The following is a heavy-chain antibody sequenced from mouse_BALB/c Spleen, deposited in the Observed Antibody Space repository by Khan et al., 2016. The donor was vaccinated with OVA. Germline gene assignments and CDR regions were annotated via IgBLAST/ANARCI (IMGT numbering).Heavy chain of an antibody. J-gene: IGHJ3*01. CDR1: GYTFTRSW. CDR3: TRRNWDDAWFAY. V-gene: IGHV1-5*01. D-gene: IGHD4-1*01. CDR2: IYPGNSDT. Sequence: VQLKESGTVLARPGASVKMSCKASGYTFTRSWMHWVKQRPGQGLEWIGAIYPGNSDTNYNEKFKGKAKLTAVTSTSTAYMELSSLTNEDSAVYYCTRRNWDDAWFAYWGQGTLVTVSA.